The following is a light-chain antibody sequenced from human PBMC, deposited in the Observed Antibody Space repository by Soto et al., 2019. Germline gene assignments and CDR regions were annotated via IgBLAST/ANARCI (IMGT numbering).Light chain of an antibody. Sequence: EIVLTQSPGTLSLSPGKRATLSCRASQSVSSSYLAWYQQKPGQAPRLLIYGASSRATGIPDRFSGSGSGTDFTLTISRLEPEDFAVYYCQQYGISPRTFGQGTKV. V-gene: IGKV3-20*01. J-gene: IGKJ1*01. CDR1: QSVSSSY. CDR2: GAS. CDR3: QQYGISPRT.